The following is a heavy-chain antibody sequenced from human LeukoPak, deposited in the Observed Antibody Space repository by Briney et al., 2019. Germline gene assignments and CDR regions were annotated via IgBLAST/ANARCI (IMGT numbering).Heavy chain of an antibody. Sequence: SETLSLTCTVSGGSFSSYYWSWIRQPAGKGLEWIGRIYTSGSTNYNSSLKSRVTMSVDTSKNQVSLKLSSVTAADTAVYYCATGDGYNSFDYWGQGTLVTVSS. J-gene: IGHJ4*02. CDR1: GGSFSSYY. CDR2: IYTSGST. D-gene: IGHD5-24*01. CDR3: ATGDGYNSFDY. V-gene: IGHV4-4*07.